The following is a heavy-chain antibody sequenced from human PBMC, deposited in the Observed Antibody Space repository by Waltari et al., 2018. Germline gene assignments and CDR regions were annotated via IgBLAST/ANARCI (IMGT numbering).Heavy chain of an antibody. D-gene: IGHD3-10*01. J-gene: IGHJ4*02. CDR2: INPNSGGT. CDR1: GYSFTGYY. Sequence: QVQLVQSGAEVRKPGASVKVSCKASGYSFTGYYMHWVRRTPGQGLEWMGWINPNSGGTNYAQKLQGRVTMTRDTSISTAYMELSRLRSDDTAVYYCARGLWFGELPYFDYWGQGTLVTVSS. CDR3: ARGLWFGELPYFDY. V-gene: IGHV1-2*02.